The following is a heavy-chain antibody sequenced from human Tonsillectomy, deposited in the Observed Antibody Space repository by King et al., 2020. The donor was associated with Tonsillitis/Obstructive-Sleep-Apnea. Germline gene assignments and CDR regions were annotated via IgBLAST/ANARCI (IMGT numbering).Heavy chain of an antibody. J-gene: IGHJ4*02. CDR2: ISGSGDSK. CDR1: GFTFSSYD. V-gene: IGHV3-23*04. D-gene: IGHD2-2*01. CDR3: AQLIVIAVVPAVSYY. Sequence: VQLVESGGGLVQPGKSLRLSCAASGFTFSSYDMSWVRQAPGKGLEWVSTISGSGDSKYYADSVKGRFTISRDNSKNTLFLQMNGLRADYTALYYCAQLIVIAVVPAVSYYCGQGTLFTVS.